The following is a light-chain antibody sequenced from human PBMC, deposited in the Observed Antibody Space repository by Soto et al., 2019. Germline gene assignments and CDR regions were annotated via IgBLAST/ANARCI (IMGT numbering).Light chain of an antibody. V-gene: IGLV2-14*03. CDR2: DVT. CDR3: SSYTTSSTL. Sequence: QSALTQPASVSGSPGQSITISCTGTSSDIGGHNYVSWYQQHPGKAPKLMIYDVTNRPSGVSNRFSGSNSGNTASLTISGLQAEDEADYYCSSYTTSSTLFGGGTKLTVL. J-gene: IGLJ2*01. CDR1: SSDIGGHNY.